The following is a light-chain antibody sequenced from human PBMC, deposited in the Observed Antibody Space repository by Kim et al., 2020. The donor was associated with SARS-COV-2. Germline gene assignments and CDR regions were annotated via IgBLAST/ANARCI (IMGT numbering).Light chain of an antibody. CDR1: QDIRNI. CDR3: LQHSTYPIT. Sequence: SASVEARVTIPCRESQDIRNILGWYQQNPGKAPKRLFYGASSLQGGVPSRFSGSGSGTEFTLTFGSVQPEDFATYFFLQHSTYPITSAQGPRLEI. CDR2: GAS. V-gene: IGKV1-17*01. J-gene: IGKJ5*01.